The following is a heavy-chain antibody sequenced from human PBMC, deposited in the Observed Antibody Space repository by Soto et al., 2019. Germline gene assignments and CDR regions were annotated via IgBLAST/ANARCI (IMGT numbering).Heavy chain of an antibody. CDR2: IIPIFGTA. J-gene: IGHJ4*01. Sequence: QVQLVQSGAEVKKPGSSVKVSCKASGGTFSSYAISWVRQAPGQGLGWMGGIIPIFGTANYAQKFQGRVTITGDESTSTAYMELSSVRSEDTAVYYCARGWAKGIAAAGTGEDYWGHGTLVTVSS. CDR1: GGTFSSYA. D-gene: IGHD6-13*01. CDR3: ARGWAKGIAAAGTGEDY. V-gene: IGHV1-69*01.